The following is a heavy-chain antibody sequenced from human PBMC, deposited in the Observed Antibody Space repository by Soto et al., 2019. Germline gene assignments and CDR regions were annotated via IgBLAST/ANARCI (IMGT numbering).Heavy chain of an antibody. Sequence: SLRLSCSASGFTFSSYAMHWVRQAPGKGLEYVSAISSNGGSTYYADSVKGRFTISRDNSKNTLYLQMSSLRAEDTAVYYCVKAILGYCSGGSCYPFQHWGQGTLVTVSS. CDR3: VKAILGYCSGGSCYPFQH. CDR1: GFTFSSYA. D-gene: IGHD2-15*01. V-gene: IGHV3-64D*06. CDR2: ISSNGGST. J-gene: IGHJ1*01.